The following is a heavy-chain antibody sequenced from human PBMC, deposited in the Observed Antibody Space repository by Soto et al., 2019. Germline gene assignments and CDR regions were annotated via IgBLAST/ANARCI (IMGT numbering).Heavy chain of an antibody. D-gene: IGHD3-10*01. CDR1: GFTFSTYA. CDR2: ISGSGGST. Sequence: EVQLLESGGGLVQPGGSLRLSCAASGFTFSTYAMSWVREAPGKGLEWVSGISGSGGSTYYADSVKGRFTISRDNSKNTLYLQMNSLRAEDTAVYYCAKDREFWYFDLWGRGTLVTVSS. J-gene: IGHJ2*01. V-gene: IGHV3-23*01. CDR3: AKDREFWYFDL.